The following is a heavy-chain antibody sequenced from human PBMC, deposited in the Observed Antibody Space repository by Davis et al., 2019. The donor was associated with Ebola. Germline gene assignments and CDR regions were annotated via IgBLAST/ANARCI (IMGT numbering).Heavy chain of an antibody. CDR1: GDSVSGNNGA. D-gene: IGHD6-19*01. J-gene: IGHJ6*02. CDR2: TYYYRSKLYI. Sequence: PSETLSLTCAISGDSVSGNNGAWNWIRPSPSRGLEWLGRTYYYRSKLYIDYAESVRGRIIINPDTSKNQLSLQVNSVTPEDTAVYYCARGWFRSGMDVWCQRTTVTVSS. V-gene: IGHV6-1*01. CDR3: ARGWFRSGMDV.